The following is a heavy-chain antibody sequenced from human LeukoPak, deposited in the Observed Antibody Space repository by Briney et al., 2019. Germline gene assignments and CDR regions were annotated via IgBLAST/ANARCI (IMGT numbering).Heavy chain of an antibody. CDR3: AKEGDTAMVTIDY. CDR2: IRYDGSNK. V-gene: IGHV3-30*02. J-gene: IGHJ4*02. D-gene: IGHD5-18*01. Sequence: GGSLRLSCAASGVTFSSYGMHWVRQAPGKGLEWVAFIRYDGSNKYYADSVKGRFTISRDNSKNTLYLQMNSLRAEDTAVYYCAKEGDTAMVTIDYWGQGTLVTVSS. CDR1: GVTFSSYG.